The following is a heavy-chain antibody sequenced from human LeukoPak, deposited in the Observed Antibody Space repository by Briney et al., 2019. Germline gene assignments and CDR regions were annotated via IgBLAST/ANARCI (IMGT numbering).Heavy chain of an antibody. Sequence: GGSLRLSCAASGFTFSNCAMSWVRQAPGKGLEWVSAISNSGRSTYYADSVKGRFALSRDDSKNTLWLRMSSLRADDTAVYYCTRQDPSSSGWYPWGQGTLVTVSS. CDR1: GFTFSNCA. CDR2: ISNSGRST. V-gene: IGHV3-23*01. D-gene: IGHD6-13*01. CDR3: TRQDPSSSGWYP. J-gene: IGHJ5*02.